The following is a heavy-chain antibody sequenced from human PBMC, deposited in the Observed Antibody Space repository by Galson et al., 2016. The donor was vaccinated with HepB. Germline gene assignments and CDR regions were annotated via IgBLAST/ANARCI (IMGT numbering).Heavy chain of an antibody. D-gene: IGHD4-17*01. CDR2: ISDSAGST. J-gene: IGHJ4*02. Sequence: SPRLSCAASGFIFSNYAMSWVRQAPGKGLEWVSGISDSAGSTYFADSVKGRFTISRDNFKNMLYLQMNSLRAEDTAVYYCAKGLTTVTTEVDYWGQGTLVTVSS. CDR3: AKGLTTVTTEVDY. CDR1: GFIFSNYA. V-gene: IGHV3-23*01.